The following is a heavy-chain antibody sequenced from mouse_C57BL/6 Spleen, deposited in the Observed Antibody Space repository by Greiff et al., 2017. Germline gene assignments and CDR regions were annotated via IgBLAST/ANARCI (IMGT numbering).Heavy chain of an antibody. Sequence: EVQLVESGGDLVKPGGSLKLSCAASGFTFSSYGMSWVRQTPDQRLEWVATISSGGSYTYYPDSVKGRFTISRDNAKNTLYLQMSSLKSEDTAMDYCASRFYYGSREAMDYWGQGTSVTVSS. CDR1: GFTFSSYG. CDR3: ASRFYYGSREAMDY. V-gene: IGHV5-6*01. J-gene: IGHJ4*01. CDR2: ISSGGSYT. D-gene: IGHD1-1*01.